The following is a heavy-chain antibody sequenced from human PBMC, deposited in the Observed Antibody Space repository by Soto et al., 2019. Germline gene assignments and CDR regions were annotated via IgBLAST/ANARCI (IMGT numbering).Heavy chain of an antibody. CDR3: ARRSYSNSYAHGYYYYGMDV. J-gene: IGHJ6*02. D-gene: IGHD4-4*01. Sequence: ASETLSLTCTVSGGSISSSSYYWGWIRQPPGKGLEWIGSIYYSGSTYYNPPLKSRVTISVDMSKNQFSLKLSSVTAADTAVYYCARRSYSNSYAHGYYYYGMDVWGQGTTVTVSS. V-gene: IGHV4-39*01. CDR1: GGSISSSSYY. CDR2: IYYSGST.